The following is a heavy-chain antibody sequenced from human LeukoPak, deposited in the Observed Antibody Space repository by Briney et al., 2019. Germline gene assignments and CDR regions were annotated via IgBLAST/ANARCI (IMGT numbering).Heavy chain of an antibody. Sequence: GGSLRLSCEASGFNFIRFWMHWVRQVPGKGLVWVARLNFDGSSTSYADSVKGRFTISRDNAKNTVYLQMNSLRAEDTAVYYCAKSWHIVVVIATYYFDYWGQGTLVTVSS. CDR2: LNFDGSST. CDR3: AKSWHIVVVIATYYFDY. V-gene: IGHV3-74*01. D-gene: IGHD2-21*01. CDR1: GFNFIRFW. J-gene: IGHJ4*02.